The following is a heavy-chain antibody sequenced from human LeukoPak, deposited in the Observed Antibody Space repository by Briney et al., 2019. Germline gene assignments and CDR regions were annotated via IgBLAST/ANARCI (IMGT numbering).Heavy chain of an antibody. Sequence: GGSLRLSCAASGFTFNTYWMSWVRQGPGKGLEWVANIKEDGREKHYVDSVEGRFTISRDNAKNSLYLQMNILRAEDTAVYYCAREIQLGYYYGMDVWGQGTTVTVSS. CDR3: AREIQLGYYYGMDV. CDR2: IKEDGREK. CDR1: GFTFNTYW. V-gene: IGHV3-7*01. J-gene: IGHJ6*02. D-gene: IGHD3-16*01.